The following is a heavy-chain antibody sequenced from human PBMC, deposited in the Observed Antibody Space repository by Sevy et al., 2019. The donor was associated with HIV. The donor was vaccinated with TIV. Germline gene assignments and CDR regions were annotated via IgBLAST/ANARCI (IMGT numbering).Heavy chain of an antibody. J-gene: IGHJ5*02. V-gene: IGHV3-30*04. CDR2: ISHDGRNNK. CDR3: ARDRGEILRSAFKS. Sequence: GGSLRLSCAASGFTFSEFGMHWVRQAPGKGLEWVAVISHDGRNNKYNAEPVKGRFTISRDNSKNTLYLQMNSLRADDTAIYYCARDRGEILRSAFKSWGQGTLVTVSS. D-gene: IGHD3-10*01. CDR1: GFTFSEFG.